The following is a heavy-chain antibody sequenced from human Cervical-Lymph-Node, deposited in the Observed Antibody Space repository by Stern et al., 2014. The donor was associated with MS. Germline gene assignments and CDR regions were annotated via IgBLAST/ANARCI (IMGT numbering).Heavy chain of an antibody. CDR1: GFTFNKYA. CDR3: AKQYFDSSGYSYYYGMDV. V-gene: IGHV3-23*04. Sequence: EVQLVESGGDLVQPGGSLRLSCAASGFTFNKYAMNWVRQAPGKGLEWVSTISGSGGSIYYADSVKGRFTISRDNSENTLYLQMNSLRAEDTAIYYCAKQYFDSSGYSYYYGMDVWGQGTTVTVSS. J-gene: IGHJ6*02. CDR2: ISGSGGSI. D-gene: IGHD3-22*01.